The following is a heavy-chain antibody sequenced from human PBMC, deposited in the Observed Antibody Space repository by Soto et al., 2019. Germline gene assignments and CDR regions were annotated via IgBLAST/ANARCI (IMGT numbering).Heavy chain of an antibody. CDR1: GFTVSSNY. CDR3: ARERGPDSGDDAGHLDY. Sequence: GGSLRLSCAASGFTVSSNYRSSVRQAPGKGLERVSVIYSVGSTYYADALKGRFTISRDNSKNTLYLQMNSLRAEDTALYYCARERGPDSGDDAGHLDYWGQGTLVTVSS. J-gene: IGHJ4*02. V-gene: IGHV3-53*01. D-gene: IGHD5-12*01. CDR2: IYSVGST.